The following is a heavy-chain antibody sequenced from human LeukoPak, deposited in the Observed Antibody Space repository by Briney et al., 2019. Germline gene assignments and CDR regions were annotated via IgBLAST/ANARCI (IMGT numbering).Heavy chain of an antibody. CDR3: ATGGYDLPPSGYYYMDV. J-gene: IGHJ6*03. CDR1: GGTFSSYA. D-gene: IGHD5-12*01. V-gene: IGHV1-46*01. Sequence: APVKVSCKASGGTFSSYAISWVRQAPGQGLEWMGIINPSGGSTSYAQKFQGRVTMTRDMSTSTVYMELSSLRSEDTAVYYCATGGYDLPPSGYYYMDVWGKGTTVTVSS. CDR2: INPSGGST.